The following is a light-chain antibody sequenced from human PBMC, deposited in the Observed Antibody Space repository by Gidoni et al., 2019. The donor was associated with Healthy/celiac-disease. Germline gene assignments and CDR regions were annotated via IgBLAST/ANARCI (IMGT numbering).Light chain of an antibody. V-gene: IGKV1-8*01. J-gene: IGKJ2*01. CDR3: QQYDSYPQIT. CDR1: QGISSY. CDR2: AAS. Sequence: AIRMTQSPSSFSASTGDRVTITCRASQGISSYLAWYQQKPGKAPKLLIYAASTLQSGVPSRFSGSGSGTDFTLTISCLQYEDVATYYCQQYDSYPQITFGQGTKLEIK.